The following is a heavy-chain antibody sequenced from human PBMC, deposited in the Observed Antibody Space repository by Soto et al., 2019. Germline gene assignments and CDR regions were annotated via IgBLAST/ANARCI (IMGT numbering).Heavy chain of an antibody. CDR3: AKSRYYDSSGYYYFDY. D-gene: IGHD3-22*01. Sequence: GGSLRLSCAASGFTFSSYAMSWVRQAPGKGLEWVSAISGSGGSTYYADSVKGRFTISRYNSKNTLYLQMNSLRAEDTAVYYCAKSRYYDSSGYYYFDYWGQGTLVTVSS. V-gene: IGHV3-23*01. CDR2: ISGSGGST. CDR1: GFTFSSYA. J-gene: IGHJ4*02.